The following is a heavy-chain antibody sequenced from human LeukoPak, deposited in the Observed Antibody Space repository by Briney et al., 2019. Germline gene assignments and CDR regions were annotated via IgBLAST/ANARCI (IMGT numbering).Heavy chain of an antibody. CDR3: ARGVRGQQLVYYYYYYMDV. V-gene: IGHV4-59*01. CDR1: GGSISSYY. D-gene: IGHD6-13*01. CDR2: IYNSGST. Sequence: SETLSLTCTVSGGSISSYYWSWIRQPPGKGLEWIGYIYNSGSTNYNPSLKSRVTISVDTSKNQFSLKLSSVTAADAAVYYCARGVRGQQLVYYYYYYMDVWGKGTTVTVSS. J-gene: IGHJ6*03.